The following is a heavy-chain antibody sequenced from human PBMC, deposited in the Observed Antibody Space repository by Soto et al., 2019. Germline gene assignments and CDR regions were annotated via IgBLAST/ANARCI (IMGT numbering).Heavy chain of an antibody. CDR3: ARDRCTNGVCYVRWFDP. J-gene: IGHJ5*02. D-gene: IGHD2-8*01. CDR1: GYTFTSYG. V-gene: IGHV1-18*01. CDR2: ISAYNGNT. Sequence: GASVKVSCKASGYTFTSYGISWVRQAPGQGLEWMGWISAYNGNTNYAQKLQGRVTMTTDTSTSTAYMELRSLRSDDTAVYYCARDRCTNGVCYVRWFDPWGQGTLVTVSS.